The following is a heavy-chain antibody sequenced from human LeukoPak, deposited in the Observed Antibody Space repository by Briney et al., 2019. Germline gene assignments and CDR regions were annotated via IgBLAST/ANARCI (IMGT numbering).Heavy chain of an antibody. CDR2: ICSGGST. V-gene: IGHV3-53*01. Sequence: PGGSLRLFCAASGFTVSSNYMSWVRQAPGKGLEWVSVICSGGSTYYADSVKGRFTISRDNSKNTLYLQMNSLRAEDTAVYYCARARGYGDYVDYWGQGTLVTVSS. J-gene: IGHJ4*02. CDR3: ARARGYGDYVDY. CDR1: GFTVSSNY. D-gene: IGHD4-17*01.